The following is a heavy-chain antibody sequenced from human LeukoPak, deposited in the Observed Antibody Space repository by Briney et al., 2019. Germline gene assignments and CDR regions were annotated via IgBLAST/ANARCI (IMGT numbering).Heavy chain of an antibody. CDR1: GFPFSSYA. CDR3: AKRHGDYFDY. D-gene: IGHD4-17*01. Sequence: PGASLRLSCAASGFPFSSYAMSWVRQPPGKGLECVSTISDSFRITDDADSVKGRFTISRDNSKNTLYLQMNTLRAEDTAVYYCAKRHGDYFDYWGQGTLVTVSS. V-gene: IGHV3-23*01. J-gene: IGHJ4*02. CDR2: ISDSFRIT.